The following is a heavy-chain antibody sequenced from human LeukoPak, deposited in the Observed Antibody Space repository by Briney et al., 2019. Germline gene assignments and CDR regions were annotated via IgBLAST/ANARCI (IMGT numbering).Heavy chain of an antibody. CDR2: VIPILGTT. J-gene: IGHJ4*02. V-gene: IGHV1-69*05. D-gene: IGHD1-26*01. Sequence: SVKVSCKASGTTFSRSAISWVRQAPGRGLEWMGGVIPILGTTNYIQKFQDRASITTGDSTSTAYMEVTSLKSVDTAVYYCARDDGSATMGFDSWGQGTLVIVSS. CDR3: ARDDGSATMGFDS. CDR1: GTTFSRSA.